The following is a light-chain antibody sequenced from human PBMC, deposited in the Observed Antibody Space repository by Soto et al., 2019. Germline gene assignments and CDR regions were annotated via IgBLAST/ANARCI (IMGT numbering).Light chain of an antibody. J-gene: IGKJ1*01. V-gene: IGKV1-39*01. CDR3: QQSYSTPGT. CDR2: AAS. Sequence: DIQTTQHPSSLTAYVGNRDTKTSRVSQSIISYLNWYQQKPVKAPKLLIYAASSLQSLVPSRFSGSGSGTDFTLTISILQPEDFATYYCQQSYSTPGTFGQGTKVDIK. CDR1: QSIISY.